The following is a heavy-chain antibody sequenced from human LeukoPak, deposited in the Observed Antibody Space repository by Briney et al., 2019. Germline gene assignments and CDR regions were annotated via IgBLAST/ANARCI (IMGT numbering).Heavy chain of an antibody. D-gene: IGHD3-10*01. CDR2: INHSGST. CDR1: GGSFSGHY. J-gene: IGHJ3*02. Sequence: SETLSLTCAVYGGSFSGHYWSWIRQPPGKGLEWIGEINHSGSTNYNPSLKSRVTISVDTSKNQFSLKLSSVTAADTAVYYCARLGVHDAFDIWGQGTMVTVSS. CDR3: ARLGVHDAFDI. V-gene: IGHV4-34*01.